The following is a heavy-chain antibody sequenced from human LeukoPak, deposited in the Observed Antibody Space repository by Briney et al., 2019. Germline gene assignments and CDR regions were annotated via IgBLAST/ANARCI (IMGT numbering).Heavy chain of an antibody. J-gene: IGHJ4*02. CDR1: GFTFSNYG. Sequence: PGRSLRLSCAASGFTFSNYGMHWVRQAPGKGLEWVAVISYDGSNKYYADSVKGRFTISRDNSKNTLYLQINSLRAEDTAVYYCAKDIFGGDYGDYVFVYWGQGTLVTVSS. D-gene: IGHD4-17*01. V-gene: IGHV3-30*18. CDR3: AKDIFGGDYGDYVFVY. CDR2: ISYDGSNK.